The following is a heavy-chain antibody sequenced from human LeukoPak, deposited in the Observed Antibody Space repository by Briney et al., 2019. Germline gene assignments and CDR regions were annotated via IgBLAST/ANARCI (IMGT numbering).Heavy chain of an antibody. Sequence: PSETLSLTCTVSGGSISSYYWSWIRQPPGKGLEWIGYIYYSGSTNYNPSLKSRVTISVDTSKNQFSLKLSSVTAADTAVYYCARVPVTTGDWFDPWGQGTLVTVSS. J-gene: IGHJ5*02. D-gene: IGHD4-17*01. V-gene: IGHV4-59*01. CDR3: ARVPVTTGDWFDP. CDR1: GGSISSYY. CDR2: IYYSGST.